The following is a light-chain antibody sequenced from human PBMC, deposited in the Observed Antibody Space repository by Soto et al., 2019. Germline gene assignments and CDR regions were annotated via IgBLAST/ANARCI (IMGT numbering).Light chain of an antibody. CDR1: QSISSY. CDR2: AAS. Sequence: DIQMTQSPSSLSASVGDRDTFTCRASQSISSYLNWYQQKPGKAPKLLIYAASSLQSGVPSRFSGSGSGTDLTLTISSLQCDDIATYYCQQSYGTPLTFGGGTKVEIK. V-gene: IGKV1-39*01. CDR3: QQSYGTPLT. J-gene: IGKJ4*01.